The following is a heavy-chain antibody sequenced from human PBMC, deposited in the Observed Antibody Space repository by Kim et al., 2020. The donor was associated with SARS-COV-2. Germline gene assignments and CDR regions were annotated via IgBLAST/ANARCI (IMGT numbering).Heavy chain of an antibody. V-gene: IGHV4-30-4*01. Sequence: SETLSLTCTVSGGSISSGDYYWSWIRQPPGKGLEWIGYIYYSGSTYYNPSLKSRVTISVYTSKNQFSLKLSSVTAADTAVYYCARGRKITMVRGASDWFDPWGQGTLVTVSS. CDR3: ARGRKITMVRGASDWFDP. CDR2: IYYSGST. J-gene: IGHJ5*02. CDR1: GGSISSGDYY. D-gene: IGHD3-10*01.